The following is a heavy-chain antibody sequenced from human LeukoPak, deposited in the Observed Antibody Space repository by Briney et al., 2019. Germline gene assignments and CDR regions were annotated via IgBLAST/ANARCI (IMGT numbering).Heavy chain of an antibody. CDR2: ISYDGSNK. D-gene: IGHD6-19*01. Sequence: GGSLRLSCAASGITFTSYGMHWVRQAPGKGLEWVAVISYDGSNKYYADSVKGRFTISRDNSKNTLYLQMNSLRAEDTAVYYCAKEQVAGNFRGGLDYWGQGTLVTVSS. CDR1: GITFTSYG. J-gene: IGHJ4*02. V-gene: IGHV3-30*18. CDR3: AKEQVAGNFRGGLDY.